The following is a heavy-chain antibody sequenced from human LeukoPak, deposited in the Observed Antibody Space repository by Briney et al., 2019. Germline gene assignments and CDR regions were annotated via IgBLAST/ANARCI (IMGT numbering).Heavy chain of an antibody. D-gene: IGHD2-2*01. Sequence: GGSLRLSCAASGFTFSSYGIHWVRQAPGKGLEWVAVISYDGSNKYYGASVKGRFTISKDNSKNNLYLQMNSLEAEDTAVYYCGKDQARSWPAAISYYYYGMDVWGQGTTVTVSS. CDR1: GFTFSSYG. CDR2: ISYDGSNK. CDR3: GKDQARSWPAAISYYYYGMDV. V-gene: IGHV3-30*18. J-gene: IGHJ6*02.